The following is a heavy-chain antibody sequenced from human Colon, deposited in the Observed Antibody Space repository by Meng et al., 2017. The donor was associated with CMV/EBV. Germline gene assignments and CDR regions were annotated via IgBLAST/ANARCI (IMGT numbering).Heavy chain of an antibody. CDR2: IIPILGIV. D-gene: IGHD2-21*01. Sequence: SYGISWVRQAPGQGLEWMGGIIPILGIVNYAQKFQGRVTITADKPTSTAYMELSSLRSEDTTVYYCARAPLGLYCGGDCYPDWFDPWGQGTLVTVSS. CDR3: ARAPLGLYCGGDCYPDWFDP. J-gene: IGHJ5*02. V-gene: IGHV1-69*10. CDR1: SYG.